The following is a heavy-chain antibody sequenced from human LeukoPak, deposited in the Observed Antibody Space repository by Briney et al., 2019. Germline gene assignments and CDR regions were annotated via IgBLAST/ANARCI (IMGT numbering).Heavy chain of an antibody. CDR1: GYTFTGYY. V-gene: IGHV1-2*02. J-gene: IGHJ5*02. D-gene: IGHD6-13*01. Sequence: ASVNVSCKASGYTFTGYYMHWVRQAPGQGLEWMGWINPNSGGTNYAQKFQGRVTMTRDTSISTAYMELSRLRSDDTAVYYCARAHLIAAPGYNWFDPWGQGTLVTVSS. CDR3: ARAHLIAAPGYNWFDP. CDR2: INPNSGGT.